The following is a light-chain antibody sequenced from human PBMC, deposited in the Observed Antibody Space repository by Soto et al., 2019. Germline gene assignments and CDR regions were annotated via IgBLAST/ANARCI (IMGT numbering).Light chain of an antibody. CDR1: QSVSTN. J-gene: IGKJ4*01. V-gene: IGKV1-39*01. CDR3: PQTYSILLT. CDR2: VTS. Sequence: DIRVSHSPSSLSASVGDRVTITCRTSQSVSTNLNWYQLKPGKAPKLLIFVTSTLQSGVPSRFRGSGFGTDFTLTIDSLQPEDFATYFCPQTYSILLTFGPGTKVEIX.